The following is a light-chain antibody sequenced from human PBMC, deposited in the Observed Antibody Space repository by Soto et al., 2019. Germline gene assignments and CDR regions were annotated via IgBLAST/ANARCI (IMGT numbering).Light chain of an antibody. J-gene: IGLJ3*02. Sequence: QLVLTQSSSASASLGSSIKLTCTLSSGHSSYIIAWHQQQPGKAPRYLMKLEGSGSYNKGSGVPDRFSGSSSRADRYLTISNLQFEDDADYYCENWDSNTHTVFLGGSKLTVL. CDR3: ENWDSNTHTV. CDR1: SGHSSYI. V-gene: IGLV4-60*02. CDR2: LEGSGSY.